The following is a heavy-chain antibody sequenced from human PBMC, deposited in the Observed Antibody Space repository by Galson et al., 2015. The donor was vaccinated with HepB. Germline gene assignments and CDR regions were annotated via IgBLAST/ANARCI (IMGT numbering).Heavy chain of an antibody. CDR2: IVVGSGNT. V-gene: IGHV1-58*01. CDR3: ARDSPYYYGSGSYLGPFDP. CDR1: GFTFTSSA. J-gene: IGHJ5*02. D-gene: IGHD3-10*01. Sequence: SVKVSCKASGFTFTSSAVQWVRQARGQRLEWIGWIVVGSGNTNYAQKLQGRVTMTTDTSTSTAYMELRSLRSDDTAVYYCARDSPYYYGSGSYLGPFDPWGQGTLVTVSS.